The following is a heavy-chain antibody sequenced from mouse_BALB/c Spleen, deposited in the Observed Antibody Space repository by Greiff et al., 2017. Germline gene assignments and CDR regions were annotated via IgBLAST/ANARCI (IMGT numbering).Heavy chain of an antibody. V-gene: IGHV5-4*02. CDR2: ISDGGSYT. CDR1: GFTFSDYY. J-gene: IGHJ4*01. CDR3: ARGGGTTGTRAMDY. Sequence: EVHLVESGGGLVKPGGSLKLSCAASGFTFSDYYMYWVRQTPEKRLEWVATISDGGSYTYYPDSVKGRFTISRDNAKNNLYLQMSSLKSEDTAMYYCARGGGTTGTRAMDYWGQGTSVTVSS. D-gene: IGHD4-1*02.